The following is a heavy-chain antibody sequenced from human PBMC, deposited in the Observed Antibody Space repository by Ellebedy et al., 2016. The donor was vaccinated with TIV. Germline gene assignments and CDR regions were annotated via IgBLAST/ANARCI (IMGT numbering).Heavy chain of an antibody. J-gene: IGHJ4*02. CDR3: AKFHYYGSGSYSSFDY. CDR2: ISGSGGST. CDR1: GFTFSSYA. Sequence: GGSLRLXXAASGFTFSSYAMSWVRQAPGKGLEWVSAISGSGGSTYYADSVKGRFTISRDNSKNTLYLQMNSLRAEDTAVYYCAKFHYYGSGSYSSFDYWGQGTLVTVSS. V-gene: IGHV3-23*01. D-gene: IGHD3-10*01.